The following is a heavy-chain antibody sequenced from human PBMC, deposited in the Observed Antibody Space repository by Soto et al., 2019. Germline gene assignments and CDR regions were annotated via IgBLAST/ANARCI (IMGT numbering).Heavy chain of an antibody. J-gene: IGHJ6*03. D-gene: IGHD2-15*01. CDR2: IYPGDSDT. CDR1: GYSFTSYW. V-gene: IGHV5-51*01. CDR3: ARLGTDCSGGSCYLDPNYYYYYYMDV. Sequence: PGESLKISCKGSGYSFTSYWIGWVRQMPGKGLEWMGIIYPGDSDTRYSPSFQGQVTISADKSISTAYLQWSSLKASDTAMYYCARLGTDCSGGSCYLDPNYYYYYYMDVWGKGTTVTVSS.